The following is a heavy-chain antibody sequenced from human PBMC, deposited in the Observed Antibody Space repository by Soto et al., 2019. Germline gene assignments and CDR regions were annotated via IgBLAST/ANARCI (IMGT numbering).Heavy chain of an antibody. CDR2: ISGSGRTI. Sequence: GGSLRLSCAASGLDFGGEVMCWVRQAPGKGLEWVSSISGSGRTIYHADSMRGLFAISRDNSKNSLYLQLNNLRVDDTAVYYCAKVGPSYYYGMDVWGQGTTVTVSS. V-gene: IGHV3-23*01. J-gene: IGHJ6*02. D-gene: IGHD1-26*01. CDR3: AKVGPSYYYGMDV. CDR1: GLDFGGEV.